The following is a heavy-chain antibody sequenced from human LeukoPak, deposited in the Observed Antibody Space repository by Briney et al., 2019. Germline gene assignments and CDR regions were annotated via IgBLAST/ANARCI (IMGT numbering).Heavy chain of an antibody. CDR3: ARTRNSATMQRNDAFDI. CDR2: INHSGST. Sequence: PSETLSLTCAVYGGSFSGYYWSWIRQPPGKGLEWIGEINHSGSTNYNPSLKSRVTISVDTSKNQFSLKLSSVTAADTAVYYCARTRNSATMQRNDAFDIWGQGTMVTVSS. J-gene: IGHJ3*02. CDR1: GGSFSGYY. D-gene: IGHD2-15*01. V-gene: IGHV4-34*01.